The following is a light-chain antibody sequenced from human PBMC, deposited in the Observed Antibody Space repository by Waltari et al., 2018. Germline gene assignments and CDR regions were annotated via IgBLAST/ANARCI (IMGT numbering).Light chain of an antibody. V-gene: IGLV2-23*02. CDR2: DVT. CDR3: CSYAGSSRGV. Sequence: QSALTQPASVSGSPGQSITISCTGTSSDVGSYKHVSWYQQYPGKVPKLLIYDVTKRPSGVSNRFSGFKSGNTASLTISGLQAEDEADYYCCSYAGSSRGVFGTGTKVTV. CDR1: SSDVGSYKH. J-gene: IGLJ1*01.